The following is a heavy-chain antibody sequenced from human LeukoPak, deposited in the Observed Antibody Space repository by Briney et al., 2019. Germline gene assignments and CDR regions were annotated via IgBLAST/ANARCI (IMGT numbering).Heavy chain of an antibody. V-gene: IGHV1-3*01. CDR2: INGGNGYT. J-gene: IGHJ4*02. CDR1: GYTFTSYA. CDR3: VRDLIPEEGDY. Sequence: ASVKFSCKASGYTFTSYAVHWVRQAPGQKLEWLGWINGGNGYTKYSQNFQGRVTTTRDTSASTAYMELSSLRSEDTAVYYCVRDLIPEEGDYWGQGTLVTVSS. D-gene: IGHD2-21*01.